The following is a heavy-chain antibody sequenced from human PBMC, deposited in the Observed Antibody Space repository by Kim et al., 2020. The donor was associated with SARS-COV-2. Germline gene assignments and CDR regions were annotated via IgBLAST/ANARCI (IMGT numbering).Heavy chain of an antibody. V-gene: IGHV4-59*01. CDR1: GGSTSSYY. Sequence: SETLSLNCTVSGGSTSSYYWSWIRQPPGKGLEWIGYVYYDGSTNYSPSFKTRVTLSLDTSKKQLSLNLNSVTAADTAVYYCARGVGTTLFDYWGQGALVT. CDR3: ARGVGTTLFDY. CDR2: VYYDGST. J-gene: IGHJ4*02. D-gene: IGHD1-1*01.